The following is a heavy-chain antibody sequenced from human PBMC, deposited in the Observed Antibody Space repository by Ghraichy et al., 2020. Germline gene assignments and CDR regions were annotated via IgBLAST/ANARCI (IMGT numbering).Heavy chain of an antibody. V-gene: IGHV3-21*01. CDR2: ISSSSSYI. D-gene: IGHD1-26*01. CDR1: GFTFSSYS. Sequence: GESLNISCAASGFTFSSYSMNWVRQAPGKGLEWVSSISSSSSYIYYADSVKGRFTISRDNAKNSLYLQMNSLRAEDTAVYYCARDRGSYYEGWFDPWGQGTLVTVSS. CDR3: ARDRGSYYEGWFDP. J-gene: IGHJ5*02.